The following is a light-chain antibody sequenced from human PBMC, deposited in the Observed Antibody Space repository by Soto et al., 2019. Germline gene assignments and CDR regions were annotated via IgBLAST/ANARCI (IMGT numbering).Light chain of an antibody. CDR2: DAS. V-gene: IGKV3-11*01. CDR3: QQRSIWPLT. Sequence: EVVLTQSPATVSLSPGDRATRSCRASQSVSSYFAWYQQKPGQAHGLLIYDASNRATGIPDRFSGSGSGTDFTLTISSLEAEDFAVYYCQQRSIWPLTFGQGTRLAI. CDR1: QSVSSY. J-gene: IGKJ5*01.